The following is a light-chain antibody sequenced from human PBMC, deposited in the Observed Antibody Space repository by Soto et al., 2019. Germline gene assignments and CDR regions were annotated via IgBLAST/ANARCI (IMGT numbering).Light chain of an antibody. V-gene: IGKV3-20*01. CDR3: QXYDSSPLT. J-gene: IGKJ4*01. CDR2: GAS. CDR1: QSVSSSY. Sequence: EIVLTQSPGTLSLSPGERATLSCRASQSVSSSYLAWYQQKPGQAPRLLIYGASSRATGIPDRFSGSGSGTDFTLTISRLEPEXXAVXXXQXYDSSPLTFGGGTKVEIK.